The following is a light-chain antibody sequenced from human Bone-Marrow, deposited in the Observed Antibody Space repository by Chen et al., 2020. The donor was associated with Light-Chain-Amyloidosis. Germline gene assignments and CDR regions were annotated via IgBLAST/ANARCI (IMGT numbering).Light chain of an antibody. J-gene: IGLJ3*02. CDR3: GVGDRGSDRPV. Sequence: SYVLTQPSSVSVAPGQTATIACGGNNIGSTSVHWYQQTPGQAPLLVVYDDSDRPSGIPERRCVTPSGNTATLNMGWFEAGEEADYGGGVGDRGSDRPVWGGGTSLTV. V-gene: IGLV3-21*02. CDR2: DDS. CDR1: NIGSTS.